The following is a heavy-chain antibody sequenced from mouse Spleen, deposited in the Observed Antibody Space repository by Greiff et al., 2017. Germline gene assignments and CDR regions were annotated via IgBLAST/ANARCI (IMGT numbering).Heavy chain of an antibody. CDR3: ARKNWDYYFDY. D-gene: IGHD4-1*01. Sequence: VKLVESGPGLVQPSQSLSITCTVSGFSLTSYGVHWVRQSPGKGLEWLGVIWSGGSTDYNAAFIARLSISKDNSKCQVFFKMNSLQANDTAIYYCARKNWDYYFDYWGQGTTLTVSS. CDR1: GFSLTSYG. CDR2: IWSGGST. J-gene: IGHJ2*01. V-gene: IGHV2-2*02.